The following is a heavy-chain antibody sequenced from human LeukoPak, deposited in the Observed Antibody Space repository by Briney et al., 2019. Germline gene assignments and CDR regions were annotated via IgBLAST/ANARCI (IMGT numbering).Heavy chain of an antibody. CDR1: GGTFSSYA. V-gene: IGHV1-69*04. Sequence: GASVKVSCKASGGTFSSYAISWVRQAPGQGLEWMGRIIPILGIANYAQKFQGRVTITADKSTSTAYMELSSLRSEDTAVYYCARDDYDFWSDRGWFDPWGQGTLVTVSS. CDR2: IIPILGIA. J-gene: IGHJ5*02. CDR3: ARDDYDFWSDRGWFDP. D-gene: IGHD3-3*01.